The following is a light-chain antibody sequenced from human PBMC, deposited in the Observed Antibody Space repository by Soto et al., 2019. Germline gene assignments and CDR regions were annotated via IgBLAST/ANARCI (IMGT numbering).Light chain of an antibody. CDR1: QSTSSY. Sequence: EIVLTQSPGTLSLSPGERATLSCRASQSTSSYLAWYQQKPGQAPRLLMYDASNRATGIPARFSGSGSETDFTLTISSLEPEDFAVYYCQQRGSWPYTFGQGTKVDIK. V-gene: IGKV3-11*01. CDR2: DAS. J-gene: IGKJ2*01. CDR3: QQRGSWPYT.